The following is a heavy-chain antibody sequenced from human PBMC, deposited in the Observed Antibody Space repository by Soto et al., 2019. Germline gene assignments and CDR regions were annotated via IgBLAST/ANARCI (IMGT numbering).Heavy chain of an antibody. J-gene: IGHJ3*02. CDR1: GFTFSSYG. D-gene: IGHD3-10*01. CDR2: ISYDGSNK. V-gene: IGHV3-30*18. Sequence: QVQLVESGGGVVQPGRSLRLSCAASGFTFSSYGMHWVRQAPGKGLEWVAVISYDGSNKYYADSVKGRFTISRDNSKNTLYLQMNSLRAEDTAVYYCAKDYLNYGSGSDDAFDIWGQGTMVTVSS. CDR3: AKDYLNYGSGSDDAFDI.